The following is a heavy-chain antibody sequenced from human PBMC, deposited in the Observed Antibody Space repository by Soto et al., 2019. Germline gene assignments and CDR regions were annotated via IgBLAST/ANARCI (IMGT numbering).Heavy chain of an antibody. CDR2: IYSGGST. V-gene: IGHV3-66*01. CDR1: GFTVSSNY. CDR3: ASRGIVGATYSYYYGMDV. Sequence: EVQLVESGGGLVQPGGSLRLSCAASGFTVSSNYMSWVRQAPGKGLEWVSVIYSGGSTYYADSVKGRFTISRDNSKNTLYRQMNSLRAEDTAVYYCASRGIVGATYSYYYGMDVWGQGTTVTVSS. J-gene: IGHJ6*02. D-gene: IGHD1-26*01.